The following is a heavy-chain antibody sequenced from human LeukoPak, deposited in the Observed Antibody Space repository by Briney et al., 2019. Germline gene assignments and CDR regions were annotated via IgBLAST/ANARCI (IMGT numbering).Heavy chain of an antibody. CDR3: ARRRAAAAGTAEYFQH. D-gene: IGHD6-13*01. Sequence: LRLSCAASGFTFSDYYMSWIRQPPGKGLEWIGEINHSGSTNYNPSLKSRVTISVDTSKNQFSLKLSSVTAADTAVYYCARRRAAAAGTAEYFQHWGQGTLVTVSS. CDR2: INHSGST. J-gene: IGHJ1*01. V-gene: IGHV4-34*01. CDR1: GFTFSDYY.